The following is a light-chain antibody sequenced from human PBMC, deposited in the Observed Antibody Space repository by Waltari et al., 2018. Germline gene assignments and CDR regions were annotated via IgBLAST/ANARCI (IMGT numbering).Light chain of an antibody. V-gene: IGKV3-20*01. CDR2: DAS. Sequence: EIVLTQSPGTLSLSPGERATLSCRASQTIERNYLAWYQQQPGQAPRILIYDASSRATGIPDRFSGSGSGTDFTLTISRLEPEDFAVYYCQQCSTSPLTFGGGTKVEIK. J-gene: IGKJ4*01. CDR1: QTIERNY. CDR3: QQCSTSPLT.